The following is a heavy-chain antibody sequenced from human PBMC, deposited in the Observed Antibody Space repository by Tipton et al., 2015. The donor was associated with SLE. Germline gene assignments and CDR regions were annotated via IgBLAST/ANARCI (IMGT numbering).Heavy chain of an antibody. CDR3: ARHYMDSNGYYQYSLDY. CDR1: RGSFSGYH. CDR2: INYSGST. J-gene: IGHJ4*02. Sequence: TLSLTCAIYRGSFSGYHWSWIRQPPGKGPEWIGEINYSGSTNYNPSLKSRVTISIDTSRTKFSLNLNSVTAADTAVYYCARHYMDSNGYYQYSLDYWGQGTLVTVSS. V-gene: IGHV4-34*01. D-gene: IGHD3-22*01.